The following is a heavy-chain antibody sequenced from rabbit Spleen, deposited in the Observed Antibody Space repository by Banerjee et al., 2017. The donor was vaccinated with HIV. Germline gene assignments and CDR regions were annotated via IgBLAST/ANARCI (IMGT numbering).Heavy chain of an antibody. Sequence: QSLEESGGDLVKPGASLTLTCTASGFSFSAVHWIYWVRQAPGKGLEWIGTIYAGSTGTIDFASWAKGRFTISRTSSTTVTLRMTSLTAADTATYFCARDLVAVIGWNFSLWGPGTLVTVS. CDR1: GFSFSAVHW. J-gene: IGHJ4*01. CDR2: IYAGSTGTI. V-gene: IGHV1S40*01. D-gene: IGHD1-1*01. CDR3: ARDLVAVIGWNFSL.